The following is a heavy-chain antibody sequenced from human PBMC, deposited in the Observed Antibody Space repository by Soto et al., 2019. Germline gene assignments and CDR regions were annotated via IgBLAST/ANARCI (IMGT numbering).Heavy chain of an antibody. CDR3: ARLRFLEWSRPYYYGMDV. Sequence: SETLSLTCAVSGYSISTGFNWAWIRQPPGKGLEWIGSIYHSGSTYYNLSLKSRVTISVDTSKNQFSLKLSSVTAADTAVYYCARLRFLEWSRPYYYGMDVWGQGTTVTVSS. CDR1: GYSISTGFN. D-gene: IGHD3-3*01. V-gene: IGHV4-38-2*01. CDR2: IYHSGST. J-gene: IGHJ6*02.